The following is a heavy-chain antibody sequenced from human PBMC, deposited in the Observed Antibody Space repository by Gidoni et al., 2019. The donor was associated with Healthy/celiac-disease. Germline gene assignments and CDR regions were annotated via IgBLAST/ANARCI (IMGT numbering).Heavy chain of an antibody. Sequence: QVQLVQSGAEVKKPGSSVKVPCKASGAPFSSYTLSWVRQAPGQGLEWMGRTIPILGIANYAQKFQGRVTITADKSTSTAYMELSSLRSEDTAVYYCSRDFTVTSDGMDVWGQGTTVTVSS. J-gene: IGHJ6*02. CDR1: GAPFSSYT. V-gene: IGHV1-69*08. CDR2: TIPILGIA. CDR3: SRDFTVTSDGMDV. D-gene: IGHD4-17*01.